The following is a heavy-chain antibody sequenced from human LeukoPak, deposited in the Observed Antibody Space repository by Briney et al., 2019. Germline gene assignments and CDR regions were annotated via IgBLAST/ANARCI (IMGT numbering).Heavy chain of an antibody. CDR1: GGTFSGYY. V-gene: IGHV4-34*01. CDR3: ARGNNFRFDY. CDR2: IYHSGKP. D-gene: IGHD5-24*01. Sequence: PSETLSLTCGVSGGTFSGYYWSWTRQPPGKGLEWIGEIYHSGKPNYNPTLKSRVTISVDASKREFSLRLNSVTAADAAVYYCARGNNFRFDYWGQETLVTVSS. J-gene: IGHJ4*02.